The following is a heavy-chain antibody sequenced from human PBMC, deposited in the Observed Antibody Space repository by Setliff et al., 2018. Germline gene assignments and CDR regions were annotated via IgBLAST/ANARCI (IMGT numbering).Heavy chain of an antibody. V-gene: IGHV3-7*01. CDR2: IKQDGSEK. CDR3: ARDGGEY. CDR1: GFTFSSYS. J-gene: IGHJ4*02. D-gene: IGHD3-16*01. Sequence: GGSLRLSCAASGFTFSSYSMNWVRQAPGKGLERVANIKQDGSEKYYVDSVKGRFTISRDNAKNSLYLQMNSLRAEDTAVYYCARDGGEYWGQGTLVTAPQ.